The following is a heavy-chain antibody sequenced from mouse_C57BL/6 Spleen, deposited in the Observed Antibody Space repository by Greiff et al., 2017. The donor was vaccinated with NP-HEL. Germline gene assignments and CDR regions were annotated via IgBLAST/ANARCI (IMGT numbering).Heavy chain of an antibody. Sequence: EVQLQESGPGLVKPSQSLSLTCSVTGYSITSGYYWNWIRQFPGNKLEWMGYISYDGSNNYNPSLKNRISITRDTSKNQFFLKLNSVTTEDTATYYCARDLYGNYEFAYWGQGTLVTVSA. CDR2: ISYDGSN. CDR3: ARDLYGNYEFAY. D-gene: IGHD2-1*01. J-gene: IGHJ3*01. CDR1: GYSITSGYY. V-gene: IGHV3-6*01.